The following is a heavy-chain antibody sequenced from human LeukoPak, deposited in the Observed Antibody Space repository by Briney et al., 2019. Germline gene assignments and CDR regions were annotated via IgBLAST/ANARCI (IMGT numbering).Heavy chain of an antibody. J-gene: IGHJ4*02. CDR3: ARDWDYYDSSGYPQT. Sequence: PSETLSLTCTVSGGSIRSYYWSWIRQPPGKGLEWIGEINHSGSTNYNPSLKSRVTISVDTSKNQFSLKLSSVTAADTAVYYCARDWDYYDSSGYPQTWGQGTLVTVSS. CDR1: GGSIRSYY. CDR2: INHSGST. D-gene: IGHD3-22*01. V-gene: IGHV4-34*01.